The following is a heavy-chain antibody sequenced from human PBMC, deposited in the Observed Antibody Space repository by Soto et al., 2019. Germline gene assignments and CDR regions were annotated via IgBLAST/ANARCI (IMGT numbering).Heavy chain of an antibody. CDR1: GFTFSGSS. D-gene: IGHD4-17*01. CDR3: TRRYDYFLHPDFYFDY. V-gene: IGHV3-73*01. CDR2: IRSKANSYAT. J-gene: IGHJ4*02. Sequence: PGGSLRLSCAASGFTFSGSSMHWVRQASGKGLEWVGRIRSKANSYATAYAASVKGRFTISRDDSKNTAYLQMNSLKTEDTAVYYCTRRYDYFLHPDFYFDYWGQGTLVTVSS.